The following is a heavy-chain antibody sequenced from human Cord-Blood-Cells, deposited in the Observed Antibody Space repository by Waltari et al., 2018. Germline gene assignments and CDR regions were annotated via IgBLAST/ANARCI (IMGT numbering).Heavy chain of an antibody. D-gene: IGHD6-13*01. V-gene: IGHV3-9*01. Sequence: EVQLVESGGGLVQPGRSLRLSCAASGFTFDAYAMHWVRQAPGKGLEWGSGISWNSGSIGYADSVKGRFTISRDNAKNSLYLQMNSLRAEDTALYYCAKIGSSWYFDYWGQGTLVTVSS. CDR1: GFTFDAYA. CDR2: ISWNSGSI. J-gene: IGHJ4*02. CDR3: AKIGSSWYFDY.